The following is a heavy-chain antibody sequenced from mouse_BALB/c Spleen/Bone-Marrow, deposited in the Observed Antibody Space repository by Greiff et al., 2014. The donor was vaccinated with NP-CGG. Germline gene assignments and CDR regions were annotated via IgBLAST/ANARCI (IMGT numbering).Heavy chain of an antibody. CDR1: GYSFTVYY. CDR2: INLYNGAT. D-gene: IGHD2-3*01. Sequence: EVNLVESGPELVKPGASVKISCKASGYSFTVYYMHWVKQSHVKSLEWIGRINLYNGATTYNQNFKDKASLTVDKSSSTAYMEPPRPTTEEPAVYYRARRVTTLLDQLGQGTSVTVSS. CDR3: ARRVTTLLDQ. J-gene: IGHJ4*01. V-gene: IGHV1-26*01.